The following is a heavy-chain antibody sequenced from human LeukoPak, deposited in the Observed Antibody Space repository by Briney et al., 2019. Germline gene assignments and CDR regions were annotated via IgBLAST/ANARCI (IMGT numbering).Heavy chain of an antibody. D-gene: IGHD3-3*01. CDR1: GFTFSSYG. V-gene: IGHV3-30*18. CDR3: AKSYDFWSGYYV. J-gene: IGHJ4*02. Sequence: PGRSLRLSCAASGFTFSSYGMHWVRQAPGKGLEWVAVISCDGSNKYYADSVKGRFTISRDNSKNTLYLQMNSLRAEDTAVYYCAKSYDFWSGYYVWGQGTLVTVSS. CDR2: ISCDGSNK.